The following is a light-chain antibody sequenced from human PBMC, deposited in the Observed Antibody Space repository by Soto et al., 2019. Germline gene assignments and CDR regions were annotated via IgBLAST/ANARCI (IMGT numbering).Light chain of an antibody. Sequence: DIQMTQSPSSLSASVGDRVTITCRASQGISNYIAWYQQKPGKAPKLLIYAASTLPSGVPSRFSGSGSGTDSTFTIHRLKAEDVATYSCHKYSRFPLFGPGTKVDIK. J-gene: IGKJ3*01. CDR2: AAS. CDR1: QGISNY. CDR3: HKYSRFPL. V-gene: IGKV1-27*01.